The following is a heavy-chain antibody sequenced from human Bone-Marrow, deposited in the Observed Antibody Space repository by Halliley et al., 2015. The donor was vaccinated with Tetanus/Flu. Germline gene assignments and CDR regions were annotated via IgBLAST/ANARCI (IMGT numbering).Heavy chain of an antibody. CDR3: ARGSRNYHGNYYFDQ. CDR1: GGSISNSNW. J-gene: IGHJ4*02. D-gene: IGHD3-3*01. V-gene: IGHV4-4*01. Sequence: TLSLTCAVSGGSISNSNWWTWIRQPPGKGLEWIGEIIDSGSTNYNPSLMSRVIISLDKSKNQFSLKLTSVTAADTAVYFCARGSRNYHGNYYFDQWGQGILVSVSS. CDR2: IIDSGST.